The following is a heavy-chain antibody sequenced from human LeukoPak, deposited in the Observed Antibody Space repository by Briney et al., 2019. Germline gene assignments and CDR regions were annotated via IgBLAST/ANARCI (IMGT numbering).Heavy chain of an antibody. Sequence: GSLRLSCAASGFNFSNAWMSWVRQAPGKGVEWVGRIKSKTDGGTTDYAAPVKGRFTISRDDSKNTLYLQMNSLKTEDTAVYYCATDLPHYYGSGNYYTWGQGTLVIVSS. V-gene: IGHV3-15*01. CDR2: IKSKTDGGTT. CDR3: ATDLPHYYGSGNYYT. J-gene: IGHJ5*02. D-gene: IGHD3-10*01. CDR1: GFNFSNAW.